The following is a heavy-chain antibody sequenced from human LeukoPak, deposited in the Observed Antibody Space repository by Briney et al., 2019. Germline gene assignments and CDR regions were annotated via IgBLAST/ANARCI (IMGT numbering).Heavy chain of an antibody. D-gene: IGHD6-19*01. CDR3: AKDRGIAVAGFDY. CDR1: GFTIDDYA. CDR2: ISWNSGSI. Sequence: GGSLSLSCAASGFTIDDYAMQWLRQAPGNGLEWVLGISWNSGSIGYADSVKGRFTISRDNAKNSLYLQMNSLRAEDTALYYCAKDRGIAVAGFDYWGQGTLVTVSS. V-gene: IGHV3-9*01. J-gene: IGHJ4*02.